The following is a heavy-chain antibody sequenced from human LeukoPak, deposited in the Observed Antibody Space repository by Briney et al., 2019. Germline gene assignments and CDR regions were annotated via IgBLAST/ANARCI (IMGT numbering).Heavy chain of an antibody. D-gene: IGHD2/OR15-2a*01. CDR1: GFSFSSYS. V-gene: IGHV3-48*01. CDR2: ISGDGNAK. CDR3: ARDYVYAFDY. Sequence: GSLRLSCAASGFSFSSYSINWVRQASGKGLEWVSYISGDGNAKHYTDSVKGRFTISRDNAKNALYLQMNSLRAEDTAVYFCARDYVYAFDYWGQGTLVTVSS. J-gene: IGHJ4*02.